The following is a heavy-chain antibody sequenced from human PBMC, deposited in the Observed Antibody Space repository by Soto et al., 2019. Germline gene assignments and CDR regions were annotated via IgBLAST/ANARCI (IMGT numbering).Heavy chain of an antibody. V-gene: IGHV3-9*01. D-gene: IGHD6-13*01. CDR3: AKSVIGSSWYYYYYGMDV. CDR2: ISWNSGSI. CDR1: GFTFDDYA. Sequence: GGSLRLSCAASGFTFDDYAMHWVRQAPGKGLEWVSGISWNSGSIGYADSVKGRFTISRDNAKNSLYLQMNSLRAEDTALYYCAKSVIGSSWYYYYYGMDVWGQGTTVTVSS. J-gene: IGHJ6*02.